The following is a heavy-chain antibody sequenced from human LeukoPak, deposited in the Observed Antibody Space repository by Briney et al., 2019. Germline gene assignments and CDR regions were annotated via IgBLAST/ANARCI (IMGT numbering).Heavy chain of an antibody. CDR1: GYTLTELS. CDR2: FDPEDGET. D-gene: IGHD4-23*01. V-gene: IGHV1-24*01. J-gene: IGHJ4*02. CDR3: ARDLYGGTSATFDY. Sequence: GASVKVSCKVSGYTLTELSMHWVRQAPGKGLEWMGGFDPEDGETIYAQKFQGRVTMTSDTSISSAYMELSRLRSDDRAVYYCARDLYGGTSATFDYWGQGTLVTVSS.